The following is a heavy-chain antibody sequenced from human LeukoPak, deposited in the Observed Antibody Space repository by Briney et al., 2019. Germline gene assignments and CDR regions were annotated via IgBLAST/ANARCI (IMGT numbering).Heavy chain of an antibody. Sequence: ASVKVSCKASGYTFTDYYLHWVRQAPGQGLEWMGWINPNNGGTNYAQKFQGRVTMTRDTSTSTVYMELSSLRSEDTAVYYCARDIRGSELLGLGSVWGQGTTVTVSS. D-gene: IGHD3-10*01. J-gene: IGHJ6*02. CDR1: GYTFTDYY. V-gene: IGHV1-2*02. CDR2: INPNNGGT. CDR3: ARDIRGSELLGLGSV.